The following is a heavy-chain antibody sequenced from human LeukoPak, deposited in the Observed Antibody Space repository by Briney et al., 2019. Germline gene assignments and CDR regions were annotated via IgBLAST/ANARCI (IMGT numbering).Heavy chain of an antibody. J-gene: IGHJ6*03. CDR1: GASISSYY. CDR3: ARVGGARGYSSFYYYYYYMDV. Sequence: KTSETLSLTCTVSGASISSYYWTWIRQPPGKGLEWIGEINHSGSTNYNPSLKSRVTISVDTSKNQFSLKLSSVTAADTAVYYCARVGGARGYSSFYYYYYYMDVWGKGTTVTVSS. CDR2: INHSGST. D-gene: IGHD5-18*01. V-gene: IGHV4-34*01.